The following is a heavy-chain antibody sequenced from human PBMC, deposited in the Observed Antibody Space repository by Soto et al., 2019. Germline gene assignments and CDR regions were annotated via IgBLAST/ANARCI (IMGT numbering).Heavy chain of an antibody. Sequence: PGGSLRLSCAASGFTFSSYWMHWVRQAPGKGLVWVSRINSDGSSTSYADSVKGRFTISRDNAKNTLYLQMNSLRAEDTAVYYCARADPYYYGSGSFPGPSFRERPPQTKDYWGQGTLVTVSS. D-gene: IGHD3-10*01. CDR2: INSDGSST. CDR3: ARADPYYYGSGSFPGPSFRERPPQTKDY. J-gene: IGHJ4*02. CDR1: GFTFSSYW. V-gene: IGHV3-74*01.